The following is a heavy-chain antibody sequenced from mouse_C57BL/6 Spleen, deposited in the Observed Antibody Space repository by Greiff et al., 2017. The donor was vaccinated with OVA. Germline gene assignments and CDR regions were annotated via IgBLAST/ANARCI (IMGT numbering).Heavy chain of an antibody. V-gene: IGHV1-85*01. J-gene: IGHJ2*01. Sequence: QVQLQQSGPELVKPGASVKLSCKASGYTFTSYDINWVKQRPGQGLEWIGLIYPRDGSTKYNEKFKGKATLTVDTSSSTAYMELHSLTSEDSAVYFCARWSESGYWGQGTTLTVSS. CDR3: ARWSESGY. D-gene: IGHD3-1*01. CDR1: GYTFTSYD. CDR2: IYPRDGST.